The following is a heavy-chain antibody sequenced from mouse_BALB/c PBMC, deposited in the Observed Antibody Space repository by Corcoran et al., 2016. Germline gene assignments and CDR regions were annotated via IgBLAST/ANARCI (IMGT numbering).Heavy chain of an antibody. CDR2: INPYNDGT. V-gene: IGHV1S136*01. J-gene: IGHJ4*01. Sequence: EVQLQQSGPELVKPGASVKMSCKASGYTFTSYVMHWVKQKPGQGLEWIGYINPYNDGTKYNEKFKGKATLTSDKYSSTAYMELSSLTSEDSAVYYCERLYPGIAMDYWGQGTSVTVSS. CDR3: ERLYPGIAMDY. CDR1: GYTFTSYV.